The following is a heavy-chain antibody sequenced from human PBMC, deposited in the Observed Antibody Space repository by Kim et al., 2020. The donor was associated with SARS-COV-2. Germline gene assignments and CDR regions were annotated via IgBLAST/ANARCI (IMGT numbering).Heavy chain of an antibody. V-gene: IGHV3-43*01. Sequence: GGSLRLSCAASGFTFDDYTMHWVRQAPGKGLEWVSLISWDGGSTYYADSVKGRFTISRDNSKNSLYLQMNSLRTEDTALYYCAKGPMSLYYSDYWGQGTLVTVPS. CDR1: GFTFDDYT. CDR3: AKGPMSLYYSDY. J-gene: IGHJ4*02. CDR2: ISWDGGST. D-gene: IGHD3-22*01.